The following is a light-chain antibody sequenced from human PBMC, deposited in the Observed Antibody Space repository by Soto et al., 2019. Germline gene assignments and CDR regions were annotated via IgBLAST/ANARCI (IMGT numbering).Light chain of an antibody. CDR1: QSVSSY. V-gene: IGKV3-11*01. J-gene: IGKJ4*01. Sequence: EIVLTQSPATMSLSPGQRATLSCRASQSVSSYLAWYQQKPGQAPRILIYDASNRATGIPARFSGSGSGTDFTLTISSIEPEDFAVYDCQQRSNWVTFGGGTKVDI. CDR3: QQRSNWVT. CDR2: DAS.